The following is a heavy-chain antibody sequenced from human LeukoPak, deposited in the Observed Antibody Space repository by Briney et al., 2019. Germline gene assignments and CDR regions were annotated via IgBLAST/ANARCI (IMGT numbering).Heavy chain of an antibody. Sequence: PGGSLRLSCAASGFTFSSYWMSWVRQAPGKGPEWVANIKQDGSEKYYVDSVKGRFTISRDNAKNSLYLQMNSLRAEDTAVYYCARDYYGSENGGYYYYYYMDVWGKGTTVTVSS. V-gene: IGHV3-7*01. CDR2: IKQDGSEK. CDR3: ARDYYGSENGGYYYYYYMDV. CDR1: GFTFSSYW. J-gene: IGHJ6*03. D-gene: IGHD3-10*01.